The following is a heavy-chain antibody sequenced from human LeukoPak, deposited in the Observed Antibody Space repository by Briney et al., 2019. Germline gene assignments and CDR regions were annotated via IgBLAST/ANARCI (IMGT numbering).Heavy chain of an antibody. D-gene: IGHD3-22*01. CDR3: AHAVYYDSSGLDAFDI. CDR1: GGTFSSYA. V-gene: IGHV1-69*06. CDR2: IIPIFGTA. Sequence: GASVKVSCKASGGTFSSYAISWVRQAPGQGLEWMGGIIPIFGTANYAQKFQGRVTITADKSTSTAYMELSSLRSEDTAVYYCAHAVYYDSSGLDAFDIWGQGTMVTVSS. J-gene: IGHJ3*02.